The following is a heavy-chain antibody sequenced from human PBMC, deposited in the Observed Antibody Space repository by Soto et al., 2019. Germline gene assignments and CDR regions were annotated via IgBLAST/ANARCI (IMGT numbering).Heavy chain of an antibody. Sequence: SETLSLTRTVSGGSISSSTYYWGWMRQPPGKGLEWIASFFIGGNTYYNPSLKSRVTISVDTSRNQFSLKLSSVTAADTAVYYCARLHGYCISSSCHGHYAMDVWGQGTTVTVSS. CDR1: GGSISSSTYY. CDR3: ARLHGYCISSSCHGHYAMDV. J-gene: IGHJ6*02. CDR2: FFIGGNT. D-gene: IGHD2-2*01. V-gene: IGHV4-39*01.